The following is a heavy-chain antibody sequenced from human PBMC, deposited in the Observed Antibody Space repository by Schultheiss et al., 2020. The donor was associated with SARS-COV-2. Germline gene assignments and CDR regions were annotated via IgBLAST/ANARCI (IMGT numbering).Heavy chain of an antibody. CDR1: GFTFSSYA. J-gene: IGHJ6*02. CDR2: VKSTTDGGTT. D-gene: IGHD2-21*01. CDR3: TTDLESVVVIPYYYYGMDV. V-gene: IGHV3-15*01. Sequence: GGSLRLSCAASGFTFSSYAMSWVRQAPGKGLEWVGRVKSTTDGGTTDYAAPVKGRFTISRDDSKNTLYLQMNSLKTEDTAVYYCTTDLESVVVIPYYYYGMDVWGQGTTVTVSS.